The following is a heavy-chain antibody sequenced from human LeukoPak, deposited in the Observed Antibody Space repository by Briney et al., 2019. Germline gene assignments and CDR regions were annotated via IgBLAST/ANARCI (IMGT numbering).Heavy chain of an antibody. J-gene: IGHJ4*02. Sequence: GGSLRLSCAASGFTLSRSWMSWVRQAPRKGLEWVANIKQEESEKYYVDSVKGRFTISRDNSKKTLYLQMNGLRAEDTAVYYCARTSGSYLDEYWGQGTLVTVSS. V-gene: IGHV3-7*03. CDR2: IKQEESEK. CDR3: ARTSGSYLDEY. D-gene: IGHD1-26*01. CDR1: GFTLSRSW.